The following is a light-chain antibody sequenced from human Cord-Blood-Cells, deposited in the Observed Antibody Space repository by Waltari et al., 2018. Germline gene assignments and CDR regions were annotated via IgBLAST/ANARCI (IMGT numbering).Light chain of an antibody. J-gene: IGLJ3*02. Sequence: QSVLTQPPSASATPGQRVTISCSGSSSTIGSNTVNWYQQLPGAARKLLIYSNNQPPSGVPDRFSASKSGTSASLAISGLQAEDAADYYCAAWDDSLNGPVFGGGTKLTVL. V-gene: IGLV1-44*01. CDR2: SNN. CDR1: SSTIGSNT. CDR3: AAWDDSLNGPV.